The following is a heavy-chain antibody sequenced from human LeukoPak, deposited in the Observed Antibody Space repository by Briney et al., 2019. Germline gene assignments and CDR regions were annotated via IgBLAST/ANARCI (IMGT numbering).Heavy chain of an antibody. CDR3: ASRGAFTFGGVIVTGYYFDY. Sequence: ASVKVSCKASGYTFTNYGITWVRQAPGQGLEWMGWISAYSGNTNYAQKLQGRVTMTTDTSTSTAYMELRSLRSEDTAVYYCASRGAFTFGGVIVTGYYFDYWGQGTLVTVSS. J-gene: IGHJ4*02. CDR1: GYTFTNYG. CDR2: ISAYSGNT. D-gene: IGHD3-16*02. V-gene: IGHV1-18*01.